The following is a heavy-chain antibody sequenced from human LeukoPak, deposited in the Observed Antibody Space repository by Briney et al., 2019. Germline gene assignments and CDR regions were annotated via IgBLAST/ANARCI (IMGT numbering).Heavy chain of an antibody. D-gene: IGHD3-22*01. Sequence: PSETLSLTCTVSGGSISGYYWSWIRQPPGKGLEWIGCIFSSGSTNYNPSLKTRVTISERTSVNQFSLKLSSVTAADTAVYYCARHYYDRSDSYSFDYWGQGTLVTVSS. CDR1: GGSISGYY. CDR2: IFSSGST. J-gene: IGHJ4*02. V-gene: IGHV4-59*08. CDR3: ARHYYDRSDSYSFDY.